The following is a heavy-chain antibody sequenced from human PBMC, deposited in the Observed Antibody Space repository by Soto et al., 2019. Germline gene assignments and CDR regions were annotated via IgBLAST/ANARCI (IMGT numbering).Heavy chain of an antibody. D-gene: IGHD6-25*01. J-gene: IGHJ5*02. V-gene: IGHV1-3*01. CDR1: GITYSTYA. Sequence: QVHLVQSGAEVKHPGASVRVSCKASGITYSTYAIHWVRQAPGQGLEWMGWINAGEGYTRYSQDFQGRVTLTTVTSEPTTYMELSKQTFEDTGVYYSARTISGYITWGQGTQVNVSS. CDR3: ARTISGYIT. CDR2: INAGEGYT.